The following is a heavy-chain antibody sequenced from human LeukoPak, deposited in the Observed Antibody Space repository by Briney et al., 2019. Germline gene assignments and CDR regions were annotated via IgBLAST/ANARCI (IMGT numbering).Heavy chain of an antibody. Sequence: ADTVSLICSVCDRSISSHYWRWLRQPRGKGLVWMGYLYYSGSTNYNPSLKSRVTITVDTSKNHFSVELSCVPGTDTAMYYCARVRESSNYGYYYYHRDVWGKGTTVTVSS. CDR3: ARVRESSNYGYYYYHRDV. CDR1: DRSISSHY. CDR2: LYYSGST. D-gene: IGHD4-11*01. J-gene: IGHJ6*03. V-gene: IGHV4-59*11.